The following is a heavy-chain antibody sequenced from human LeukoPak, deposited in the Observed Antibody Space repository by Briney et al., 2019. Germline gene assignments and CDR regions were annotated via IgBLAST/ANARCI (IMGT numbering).Heavy chain of an antibody. D-gene: IGHD6-13*01. CDR1: GFTFRNYA. Sequence: GGSLRLSCAASGFTFRNYAMSWVRQAPGKGLEWVSVITDSGGTTFYADSVKGRFTISRDNSKNTLYLQMNSLRAEDTAVYYCATSAGPYSSSWGQGTLVTVSS. CDR2: ITDSGGTT. J-gene: IGHJ4*02. CDR3: ATSAGPYSSS. V-gene: IGHV3-23*01.